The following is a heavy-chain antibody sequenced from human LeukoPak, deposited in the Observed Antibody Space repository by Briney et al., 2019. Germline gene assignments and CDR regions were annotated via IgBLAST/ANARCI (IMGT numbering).Heavy chain of an antibody. CDR2: INRSGST. J-gene: IGHJ6*03. Sequence: SETLSLTCAVHGGSFSGYYWSWIRQPPGKGLEWIGEINRSGSTNYNPSLKSRVTISVDTSKNQFSLKLSPVTAADTAVYYCARIRTIFGVVITYYYYYMDVWGKGNTVTVSS. D-gene: IGHD3-3*01. CDR3: ARIRTIFGVVITYYYYYMDV. V-gene: IGHV4-34*01. CDR1: GGSFSGYY.